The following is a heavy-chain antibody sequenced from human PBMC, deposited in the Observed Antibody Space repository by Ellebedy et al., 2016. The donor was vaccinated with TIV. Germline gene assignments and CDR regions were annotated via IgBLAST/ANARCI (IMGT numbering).Heavy chain of an antibody. CDR1: GYTFTGYY. V-gene: IGHV1-18*04. Sequence: ASVKVSXXASGYTFTGYYMHWVRQAPGQGLEWMGWISAYNGNTNYAQKLQGRVTMTTDTSTSTAYMELRSLRSDDTAVYYCARDLSVPDSCTHYWGQGTLVTVSS. CDR3: ARDLSVPDSCTHY. J-gene: IGHJ4*02. D-gene: IGHD2-2*01. CDR2: ISAYNGNT.